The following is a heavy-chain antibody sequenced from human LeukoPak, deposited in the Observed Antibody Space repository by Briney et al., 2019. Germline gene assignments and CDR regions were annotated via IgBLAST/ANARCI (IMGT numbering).Heavy chain of an antibody. J-gene: IGHJ2*01. CDR2: ISAYNGNT. CDR3: ARDSTLDWFPRDWYFDL. Sequence: GASVKVSCKASGGTFSSYGISWVRQAPGQGLEWMGWISAYNGNTNYAQKLQGRVTMTTDTSTSTAYMELRSLRSDDTAVYYCARDSTLDWFPRDWYFDLWGRGTLVTVSS. CDR1: GGTFSSYG. V-gene: IGHV1-18*04. D-gene: IGHD3-9*01.